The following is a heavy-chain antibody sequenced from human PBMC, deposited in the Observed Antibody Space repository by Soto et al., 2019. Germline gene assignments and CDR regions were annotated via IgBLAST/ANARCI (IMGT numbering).Heavy chain of an antibody. CDR3: TKNRVSGSYTNWNFDV. J-gene: IGHJ2*01. D-gene: IGHD1-26*01. V-gene: IGHV3-23*01. CDR1: GFTFSNYA. Sequence: EVQVLESGGGLVQPGGSLRLSCAASGFTFSNYAMSWVRQAPGKGLEWVSTIHGGGDYTHYTDSVKPRFTISRANCRNPVFLQMNSLRAEDTGLYSCTKNRVSGSYTNWNFDVWGRGTLVTVSS. CDR2: IHGGGDYT.